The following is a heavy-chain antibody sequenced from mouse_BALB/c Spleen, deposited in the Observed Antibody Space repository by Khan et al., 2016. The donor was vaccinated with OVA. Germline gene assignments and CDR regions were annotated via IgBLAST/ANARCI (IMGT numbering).Heavy chain of an antibody. CDR1: GYTFTDYV. Sequence: QVQLQQPGPELVKPGASVKMSCKASGYTFTDYVINWVKQRSGQGLEWIGEIYPGSGNSYYSEKFKGKATLTADKSSRTAYMQLSSLTFEDSAVYFCAKNYASWFAYWGQGTLVTVSA. J-gene: IGHJ3*01. CDR2: IYPGSGNS. V-gene: IGHV1-77*01. D-gene: IGHD1-1*02. CDR3: AKNYASWFAY.